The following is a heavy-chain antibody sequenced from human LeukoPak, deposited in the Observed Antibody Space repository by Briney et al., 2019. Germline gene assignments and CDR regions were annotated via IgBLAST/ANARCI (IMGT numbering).Heavy chain of an antibody. J-gene: IGHJ3*02. D-gene: IGHD4-17*01. V-gene: IGHV4-59*08. CDR3: ARHYLYGDPPAFDI. CDR2: MYSRGST. Sequence: SETLSLTCTVSGGSISSYSWSWIRQPPGKGLEWIGYMYSRGSTNNNPSLKSRVTISRDTSKNQLSLRVTSVTAADTAMYYCARHYLYGDPPAFDIWGQGTMVTVSS. CDR1: GGSISSYS.